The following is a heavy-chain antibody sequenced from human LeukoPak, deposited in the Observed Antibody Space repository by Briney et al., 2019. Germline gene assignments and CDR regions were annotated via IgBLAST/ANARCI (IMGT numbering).Heavy chain of an antibody. J-gene: IGHJ4*02. V-gene: IGHV3-21*01. CDR3: ARGGSSWYYFDY. CDR2: ISSSSSYI. D-gene: IGHD6-13*01. CDR1: GFSFSSYE. Sequence: GGSLRLSCAASGFSFSSYEMNWVRQAPGKGLEWVSFISSSSSYIYYADSVKGRFTISRDNAKNSLYLQMNSLRAEDTAVYYCARGGSSWYYFDYWGQGTLVTVSS.